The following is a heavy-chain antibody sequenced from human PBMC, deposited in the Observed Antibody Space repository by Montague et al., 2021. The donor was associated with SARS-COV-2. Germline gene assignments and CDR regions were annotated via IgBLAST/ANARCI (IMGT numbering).Heavy chain of an antibody. Sequence: SETLSLTCIVPGGSISSSSYHWGWIRQPPGKGLEWIGTIYYSGSTYYXXXLKSRVTISVDTSKNQFSLKLSSVTAADTAVYYCARLRYYGGNSGFQGLVDYWGQGALVTVSS. D-gene: IGHD4-23*01. CDR1: GGSISSSSYH. CDR2: IYYSGST. J-gene: IGHJ4*02. V-gene: IGHV4-39*01. CDR3: ARLRYYGGNSGFQGLVDY.